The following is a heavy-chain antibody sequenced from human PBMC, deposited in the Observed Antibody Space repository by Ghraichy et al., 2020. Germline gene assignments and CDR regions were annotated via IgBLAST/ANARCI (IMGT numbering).Heavy chain of an antibody. CDR1: GFTFISYS. D-gene: IGHD6-13*01. CDR2: INGKGDNT. J-gene: IGHJ4*02. V-gene: IGHV3-23*01. CDR3: AKEMFSSPRSAFHS. Sequence: GESLNISCAASGFTFISYSMSWVRQAPGKWLEWVSGINGKGDNTYYADSVKGRFTISRDSSTNTLYLQLHSLRAEDTAFYFWAKEMFSSPRSAFHSWGQGTLVTVSS.